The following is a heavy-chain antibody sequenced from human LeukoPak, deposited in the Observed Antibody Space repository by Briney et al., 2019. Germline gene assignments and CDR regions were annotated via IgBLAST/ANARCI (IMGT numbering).Heavy chain of an antibody. Sequence: ASVKVSCKASGGTFSSYAISWVRQAPGQGLEWMGGIIAYNGNTNYAQKLQGRVTMTTDTSTSTAYMELRSLRSDDTAVYYCARGIGYSGYLGYYYMDVWGKGTTVTISS. V-gene: IGHV1-18*01. CDR2: IIAYNGNT. J-gene: IGHJ6*03. D-gene: IGHD5-12*01. CDR3: ARGIGYSGYLGYYYMDV. CDR1: GGTFSSYA.